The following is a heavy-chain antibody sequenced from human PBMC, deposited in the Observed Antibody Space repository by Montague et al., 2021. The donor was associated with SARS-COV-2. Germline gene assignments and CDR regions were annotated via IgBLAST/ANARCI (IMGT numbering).Heavy chain of an antibody. D-gene: IGHD2-2*01. Sequence: SETLSLTCAVYGGSFSVYYCSWLRQSQRSGLEWIAEINNSGTANYNQSPKSRVSISVDTSKDQFTLKLTSVTAADTATSYCAKEREVVRAARTLVAFDLWGQGTMVTVSS. V-gene: IGHV4-34*01. CDR3: AKEREVVRAARTLVAFDL. CDR1: GGSFSVYY. J-gene: IGHJ3*01. CDR2: INNSGTA.